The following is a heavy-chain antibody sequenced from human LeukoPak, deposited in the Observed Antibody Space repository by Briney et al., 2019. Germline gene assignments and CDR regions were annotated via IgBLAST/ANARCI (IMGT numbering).Heavy chain of an antibody. V-gene: IGHV4-30-4*08. CDR1: GGSISSGDYY. J-gene: IGHJ4*02. CDR2: IYYSGST. CDR3: ASGVVGALLGY. Sequence: PSETMSLTCTVSGGSISSGDYYWSWIRQPPGKGLEWIGYIYYSGSTYYNPSLKSRVTISVDTSKNQFSLKLSSVTAADTAVYYCASGVVGALLGYWGQGTLVTVSS. D-gene: IGHD1-26*01.